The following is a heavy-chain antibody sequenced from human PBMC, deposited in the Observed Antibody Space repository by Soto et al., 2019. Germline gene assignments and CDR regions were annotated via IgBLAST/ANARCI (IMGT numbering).Heavy chain of an antibody. CDR2: ISNNGDTA. J-gene: IGHJ4*02. CDR3: AKSRAFIGATVTLLDS. Sequence: EVQLLESGGGLVQPGGSLTLSCATSGFTFSSYAMVWVRQAAEKGLEWVASISNNGDTAYYADSVKGRFTISRGNSENTLYLQMNGRRADDTALFFCAKSRAFIGATVTLLDSWGQGTQVTVSS. V-gene: IGHV3-23*01. CDR1: GFTFSSYA.